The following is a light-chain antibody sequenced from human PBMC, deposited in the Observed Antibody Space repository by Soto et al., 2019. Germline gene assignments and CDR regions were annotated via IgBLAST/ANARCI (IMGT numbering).Light chain of an antibody. CDR3: ATWDSSLSAVV. CDR1: SCNIGNNY. Sequence: QSLLTQPPSVSAAPGQKVTISCSGSSCNIGNNYVSWYQQLPGTAPKLLIYDNNKRPSGIPDRFSGSKSDTSATLGITGLQTGDEADYYCATWDSSLSAVVFGGGTQLTVL. V-gene: IGLV1-51*01. J-gene: IGLJ2*01. CDR2: DNN.